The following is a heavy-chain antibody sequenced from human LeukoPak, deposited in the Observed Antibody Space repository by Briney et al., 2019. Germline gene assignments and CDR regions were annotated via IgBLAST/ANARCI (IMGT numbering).Heavy chain of an antibody. D-gene: IGHD3-10*01. CDR2: IYPDDSRT. Sequence: GESLKISCQGSGYRFAKSWIGWVRQMPGKGLEWMGIIYPDDSRTKYSPSFQGQVTMSVDKSISTAYLQWNSLKASDTAIYYCARPNYGSADYWGQGTLLTVSS. V-gene: IGHV5-51*01. CDR3: ARPNYGSADY. CDR1: GYRFAKSW. J-gene: IGHJ4*02.